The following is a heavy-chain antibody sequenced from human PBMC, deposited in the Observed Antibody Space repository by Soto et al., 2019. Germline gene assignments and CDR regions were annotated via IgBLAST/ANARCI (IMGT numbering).Heavy chain of an antibody. CDR2: IYYTGTT. D-gene: IGHD3-22*01. CDR1: GDSISGGNYY. CDR3: ARLYTYGYYHFDH. V-gene: IGHV4-31*03. Sequence: SETLSLTCTVSGDSISGGNYYWTWIRQHPGRGLEWIGYIYYTGTTHYSPSLQSRVTMSVDTSKNQISLTLTSLTPADTAVYFCARLYTYGYYHFDHGGQGTLVTVS. J-gene: IGHJ4*02.